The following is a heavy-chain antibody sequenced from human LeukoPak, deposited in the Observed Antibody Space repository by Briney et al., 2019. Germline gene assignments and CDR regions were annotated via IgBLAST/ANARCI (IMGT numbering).Heavy chain of an antibody. CDR1: GFNFRSFA. D-gene: IGHD6-6*01. Sequence: GRSLRLSCAASGFNFRSFAMHWVRQAPGKGPEWVAVIKHDCSIAYYADSVKGRFTIYRDNSKNTLSLEMNSLGAEDTAVYYCAKDLSFSTSVFDYWGQGTLVTVSS. CDR2: IKHDCSIA. J-gene: IGHJ4*02. CDR3: AKDLSFSTSVFDY. V-gene: IGHV3-30*18.